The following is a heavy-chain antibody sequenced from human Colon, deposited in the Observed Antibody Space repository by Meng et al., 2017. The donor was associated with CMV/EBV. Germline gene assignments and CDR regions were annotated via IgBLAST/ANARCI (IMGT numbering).Heavy chain of an antibody. CDR3: ARDVGSSTSMDY. CDR2: IKNDGTRA. V-gene: IGHV3-74*01. J-gene: IGHJ4*02. D-gene: IGHD6-6*01. Sequence: GESLKISCAASGFTFSYYWMHWVRQAPGKGLMWVSRIKNDGTRATYADSVRGRFTISRDNARNTLYLQMDSARVEDTAVYYCARDVGSSTSMDYWGQGTLVTVSS. CDR1: GFTFSYYW.